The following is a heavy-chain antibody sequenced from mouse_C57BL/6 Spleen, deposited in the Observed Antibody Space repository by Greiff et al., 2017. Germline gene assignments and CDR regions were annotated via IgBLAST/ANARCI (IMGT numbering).Heavy chain of an antibody. CDR3: AREGPLYYFDY. CDR2: INYDGSST. V-gene: IGHV5-16*01. CDR1: GFTFSDYY. D-gene: IGHD3-3*01. J-gene: IGHJ2*01. Sequence: EVNVVESEGGLVQPGSSMKLSCTASGFTFSDYYMAWVRQVPEKGLEWVANINYDGSSTYYLDSLKSRFIISRDNAKNILYLQMSSLKSEDTATYYCAREGPLYYFDYWGQGTTLTVSS.